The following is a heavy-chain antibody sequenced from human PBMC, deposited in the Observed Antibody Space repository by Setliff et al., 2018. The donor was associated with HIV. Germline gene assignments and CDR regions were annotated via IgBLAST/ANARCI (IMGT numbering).Heavy chain of an antibody. V-gene: IGHV3-23*01. J-gene: IGHJ5*02. Sequence: QAGGSLRLSCAVSGFTLSNFGMNWVRQAPGKGLQWVSTLSGSGGTTYYADSVKGRFTISRDNFKNTLYLQMNSLRAEDTAVYYCAKGVKYLGPWGRGTLVTVSS. CDR1: GFTLSNFG. CDR2: LSGSGGTT. D-gene: IGHD2-2*02. CDR3: AKGVKYLGP.